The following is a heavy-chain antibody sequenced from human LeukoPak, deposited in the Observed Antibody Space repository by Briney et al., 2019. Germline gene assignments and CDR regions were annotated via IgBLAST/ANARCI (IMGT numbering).Heavy chain of an antibody. Sequence: PGRSLRLSCAASGXAFSSFGVHWVRQAPGKGLEWVAVIWYDGTNKYYAYSVKGRFTISRDNSKNTLYLQMNSLRAEDTAVYYCARATVTRWFDPWGQGTLVTVSS. J-gene: IGHJ5*02. V-gene: IGHV3-33*01. CDR1: GXAFSSFG. CDR2: IWYDGTNK. D-gene: IGHD4-17*01. CDR3: ARATVTRWFDP.